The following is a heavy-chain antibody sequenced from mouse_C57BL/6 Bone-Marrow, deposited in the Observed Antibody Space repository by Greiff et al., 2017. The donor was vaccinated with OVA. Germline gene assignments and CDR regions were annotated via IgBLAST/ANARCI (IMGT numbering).Heavy chain of an antibody. D-gene: IGHD2-5*01. J-gene: IGHJ4*01. Sequence: QVQLQQSGAELVRPGASVTLSCTASGYTITDDEMHWVKQTPVHGLEWIGAIDPETGGTAYNQKFKGKALLTADTSSSTAYLELRSLTSKDSAVYYSTRGYSNYYAMDYWGQGTSVTVSS. CDR2: IDPETGGT. CDR1: GYTITDDE. V-gene: IGHV1-15*01. CDR3: TRGYSNYYAMDY.